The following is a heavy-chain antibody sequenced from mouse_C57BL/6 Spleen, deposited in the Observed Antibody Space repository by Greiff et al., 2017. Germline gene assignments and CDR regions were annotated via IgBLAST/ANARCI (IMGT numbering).Heavy chain of an antibody. V-gene: IGHV2-9-1*01. D-gene: IGHD2-4*01. CDR3: ARTTYDYEANWYFDV. J-gene: IGHJ1*03. CDR2: IWTGGST. CDR1: GFSLTSYA. Sequence: VHLVESGPGLVAPSQSLSITCTVSGFSLTSYAISWVRQPPGKGLEWLGVIWTGGSTNYNSALKSRLSISKDNSKSQVFLKMNSLQTDDTARYYCARTTYDYEANWYFDVWGTGTTVTVSS.